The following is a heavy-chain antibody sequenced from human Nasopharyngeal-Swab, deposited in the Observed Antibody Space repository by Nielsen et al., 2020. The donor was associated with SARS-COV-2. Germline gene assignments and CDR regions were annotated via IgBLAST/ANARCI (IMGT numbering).Heavy chain of an antibody. CDR3: ARPSPSVGVLWFGELSYAFDI. Sequence: SETLSLTCAVYGGSFSGYSWSWIRQPPGKGLEWIGEINHSRSTYYNPSLKSRVTISVDTSKNQFSLKLSSVTAADTAVYYCARPSPSVGVLWFGELSYAFDIWGQGTVVTVSS. CDR2: INHSRST. D-gene: IGHD3-10*01. CDR1: GGSFSGYS. J-gene: IGHJ3*02. V-gene: IGHV4-34*01.